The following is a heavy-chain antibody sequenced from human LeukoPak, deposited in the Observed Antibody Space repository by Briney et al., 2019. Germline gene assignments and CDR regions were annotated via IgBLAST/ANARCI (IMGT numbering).Heavy chain of an antibody. CDR3: ARVMGIAARGIFDY. J-gene: IGHJ4*02. CDR1: GYSISSGYY. D-gene: IGHD6-6*01. Sequence: SETLSLTCAVSGYSISSGYYWGWIRQPPGKGLEWIGSIYHSGSTYYNPSLKSRVTISVDTSKNQFSLKLSSVTAADTAVYYCARVMGIAARGIFDYWGQGTLVTVSS. CDR2: IYHSGST. V-gene: IGHV4-38-2*01.